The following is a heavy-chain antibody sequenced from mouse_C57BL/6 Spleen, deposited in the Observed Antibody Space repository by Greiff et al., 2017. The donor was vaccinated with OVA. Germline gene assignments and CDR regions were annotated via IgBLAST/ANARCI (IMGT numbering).Heavy chain of an antibody. CDR2: IWSGGST. J-gene: IGHJ1*03. V-gene: IGHV2-2*01. CDR1: GFSLTSYG. CDR3: ARYYYGSNWYFDV. Sequence: VKVVESGPGLVQPSQSLSITCTVSGFSLTSYGVHWVRQSPGKGLEWLGVIWSGGSTDYNAAFISRLSISKDNSKSQVFFKMNSLQADDTAIYYCARYYYGSNWYFDVWGTGTTVTVSS. D-gene: IGHD1-1*01.